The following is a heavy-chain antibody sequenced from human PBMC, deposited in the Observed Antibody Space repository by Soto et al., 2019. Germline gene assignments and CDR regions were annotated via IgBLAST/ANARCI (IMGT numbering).Heavy chain of an antibody. CDR1: GGSISSGAYY. V-gene: IGHV4-30-4*01. CDR2: IDYSGGT. J-gene: IGHJ4*02. CDR3: ARGIRAYGGNPYFDS. Sequence: QEHLQESGPGLVKPSQTLSLTCTVSGGSISSGAYYWSWIRQPPGGGLEWMGYIDYSGGTSYSPSLESRLTLSVDTSRNQFSLKLSSVTAADTAVYYCARGIRAYGGNPYFDSWGQGTLVTVSS. D-gene: IGHD4-17*01.